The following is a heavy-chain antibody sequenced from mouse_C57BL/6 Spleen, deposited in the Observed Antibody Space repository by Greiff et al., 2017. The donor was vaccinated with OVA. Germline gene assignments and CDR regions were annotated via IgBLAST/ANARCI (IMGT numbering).Heavy chain of an antibody. J-gene: IGHJ2*01. CDR3: TTYDGYYNFDY. Sequence: EVQLQQSGTVLARPGASVKMSCKTSGYTFTSYWMHWVKQRPGQGLEWIGAIYPGNSDTSYNQKFKGKAKLTAVTSASTAYMELSSLTNEDSADYYCTTYDGYYNFDYWGQGTTLTVSS. D-gene: IGHD2-3*01. CDR2: IYPGNSDT. CDR1: GYTFTSYW. V-gene: IGHV1-5*01.